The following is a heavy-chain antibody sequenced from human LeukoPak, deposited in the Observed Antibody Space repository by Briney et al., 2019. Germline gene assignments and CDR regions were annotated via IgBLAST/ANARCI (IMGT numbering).Heavy chain of an antibody. D-gene: IGHD3-22*01. CDR1: GGSISSGGYY. Sequence: PSQTLSLTCTVSGGSISSGGYYWSWIRQHPGKGLEWIGYISYSGSTSYNPSLKSRITISLDTSKNQFSLKLSSVTAADTAVYYCARGFANYYDSSGYYYGVSPPPSDYWGQGTLVTVSS. CDR2: ISYSGST. CDR3: ARGFANYYDSSGYYYGVSPPPSDY. J-gene: IGHJ4*02. V-gene: IGHV4-31*03.